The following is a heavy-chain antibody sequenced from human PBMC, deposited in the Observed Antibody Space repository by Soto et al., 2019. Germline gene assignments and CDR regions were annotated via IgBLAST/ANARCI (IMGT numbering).Heavy chain of an antibody. CDR1: GYSITSVHY. V-gene: IGHV4-38-2*01. J-gene: IGHJ6*02. Sequence: SETLSLTCDVYGYSITSVHYWGWIRQPPGKGLEWIGIIHHSGSTYYSPSLKSRVTISIDTSRNRFSLKVTSVTAADTAVYYCARRIEMTTMKTGMDVWGQGTTVTVSS. CDR2: IHHSGST. CDR3: ARRIEMTTMKTGMDV.